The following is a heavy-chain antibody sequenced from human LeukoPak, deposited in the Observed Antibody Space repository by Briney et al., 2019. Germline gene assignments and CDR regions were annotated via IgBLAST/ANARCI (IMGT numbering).Heavy chain of an antibody. Sequence: GGSLRLSCAASGFTFSSYGMHWVRQAPGKGLEWVAVISYDGSNKYYADSVKGRFTISRDNSKNTLYLQMNSLRAEDTAVYYCAKDGIRGYSYFDYWGQGTLVTVSS. J-gene: IGHJ4*02. CDR1: GFTFSSYG. CDR3: AKDGIRGYSYFDY. D-gene: IGHD5-18*01. CDR2: ISYDGSNK. V-gene: IGHV3-30*18.